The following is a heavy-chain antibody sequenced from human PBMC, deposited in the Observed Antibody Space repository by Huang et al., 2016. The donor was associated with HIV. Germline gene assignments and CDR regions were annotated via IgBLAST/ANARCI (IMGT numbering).Heavy chain of an antibody. CDR2: IIAGVGRT. CDR3: ARVQPPHGRNPRDI. Sequence: GRQDRGQGVEWMGKIIAGVGRTTYAEKFQGRIGMTRDRSTGTIVLELRSLRSEDTAMYYCARVQPPHGRNPRDIWGQGTLITVSS. V-gene: IGHV1-46*01. J-gene: IGHJ3*02.